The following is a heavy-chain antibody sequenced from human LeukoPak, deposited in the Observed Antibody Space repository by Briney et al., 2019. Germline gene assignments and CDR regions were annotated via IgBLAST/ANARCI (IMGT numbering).Heavy chain of an antibody. CDR1: GGTFSSYA. CDR3: ARGTVVVPGGYMDV. Sequence: GASVKVSCKASGGTFSSYAISWVRQAPGQGLEWTGGIIPIFGTANYAQKFQGRVTITSDESTSTAYMELSSLRSEDTAVYYCARGTVVVPGGYMDVWGKGTTVTVSS. D-gene: IGHD2-2*01. CDR2: IIPIFGTA. V-gene: IGHV1-69*13. J-gene: IGHJ6*03.